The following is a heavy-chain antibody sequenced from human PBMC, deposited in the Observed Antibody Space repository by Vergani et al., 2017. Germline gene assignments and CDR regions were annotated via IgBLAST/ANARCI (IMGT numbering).Heavy chain of an antibody. CDR3: AEEAWSGYPKSYYYYCGMDV. D-gene: IGHD3-3*01. V-gene: IGHV3-7*01. CDR1: GFTFSSYW. CDR2: IKQDGSEK. J-gene: IGHJ6*02. Sequence: EVQLVESGGGLVQPGGSLRLSCAASGFTFSSYWMSWVRQAPGKGLEWVANIKQDGSEKYYVDSVKGRFTISRDNAKNSLYLQMNSLRAEDTAVYYCAEEAWSGYPKSYYYYCGMDVWGQGTTVTVSS.